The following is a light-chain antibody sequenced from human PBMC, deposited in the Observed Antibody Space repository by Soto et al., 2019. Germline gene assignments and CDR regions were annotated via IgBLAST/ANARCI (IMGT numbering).Light chain of an antibody. CDR3: QQYDNWPPGT. CDR2: GAS. Sequence: EIVMTQSPATLSVSPGERVTLSCSASQSVSANLSCYQQKPGQAPRLLVYGASTRATGIPARFSGGGSGTEFTLTISSLQSEDFAVYYCQQYDNWPPGTFGQGTKVEIK. J-gene: IGKJ1*01. V-gene: IGKV3-15*01. CDR1: QSVSAN.